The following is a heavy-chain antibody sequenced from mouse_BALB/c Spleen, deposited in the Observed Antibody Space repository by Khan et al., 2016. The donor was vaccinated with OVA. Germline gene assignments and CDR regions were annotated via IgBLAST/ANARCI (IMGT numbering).Heavy chain of an antibody. D-gene: IGHD2-1*01. CDR3: TDGKYGGWFAY. CDR2: IYPGNSDT. J-gene: IGHJ3*01. CDR1: GYSFTSYW. Sequence: EVQLQQSGTVLARPGASVKMSCKASGYSFTSYWMHWVKQRPGQGLEWIGAIYPGNSDTSYNQKFKGKAKLTAVTSASTAYMELSSLTNEDSAVYYCTDGKYGGWFAYWGQGTLVTVSA. V-gene: IGHV1-5*01.